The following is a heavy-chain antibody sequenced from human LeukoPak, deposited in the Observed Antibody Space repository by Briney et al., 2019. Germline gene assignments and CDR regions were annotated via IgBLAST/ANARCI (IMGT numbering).Heavy chain of an antibody. V-gene: IGHV3-30-3*01. CDR2: ISFDGINK. Sequence: GGSLRLSCAASGFTFSSYAMHWVRQAPGKGLEWVAVISFDGINKYYADSVKGRFTISRDNSKNTLYLQMNSLRAEDTAVYYCARDLRYYYGSGSYSYYFDYWGQGTLVTVSS. CDR1: GFTFSSYA. CDR3: ARDLRYYYGSGSYSYYFDY. J-gene: IGHJ4*02. D-gene: IGHD3-10*01.